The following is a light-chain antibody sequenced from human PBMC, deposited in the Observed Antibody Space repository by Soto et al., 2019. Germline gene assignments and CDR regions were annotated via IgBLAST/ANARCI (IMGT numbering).Light chain of an antibody. V-gene: IGKV3-20*01. CDR2: ATS. J-gene: IGKJ2*01. Sequence: EIVLTQSPGTLSLSPGERATLSCRASQSPGDSYLAWYQQKPGQAPRLLLYATSRRATGIPDRFSGSGSETDFTLTISRLEPEEFAVYYCEQYGSSPTFGQGTKLEIK. CDR1: QSPGDSY. CDR3: EQYGSSPT.